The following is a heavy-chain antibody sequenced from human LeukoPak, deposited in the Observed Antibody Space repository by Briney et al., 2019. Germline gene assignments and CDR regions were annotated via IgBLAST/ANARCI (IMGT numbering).Heavy chain of an antibody. Sequence: PGGSLRLSCAASGFTFSTYKMNWVRQAPGKGLEWVSYINSGSGDIYYADSVKGRFTISRDNAKNSLYLQMNSLRAEDTAVYSCTRDRQGPKLYEMRVWGQGTTATVSS. V-gene: IGHV3-21*05. CDR2: INSGSGDI. CDR3: TRDRQGPKLYEMRV. D-gene: IGHD3-10*01. CDR1: GFTFSTYK. J-gene: IGHJ6*02.